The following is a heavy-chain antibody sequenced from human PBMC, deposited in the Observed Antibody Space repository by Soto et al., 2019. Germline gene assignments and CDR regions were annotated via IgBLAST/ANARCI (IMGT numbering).Heavy chain of an antibody. J-gene: IGHJ4*02. V-gene: IGHV1-69*12. CDR3: ARGPVGDFLEWLFADY. D-gene: IGHD3-3*01. CDR2: IIPIFGTA. CDR1: GGTFSSYA. Sequence: QVQLVQSGAEVKKPGSSVKVSCKASGGTFSSYAISWVRQAPGQGLEWMGGIIPIFGTANYAQKFPGRVTITADESTSTAYMELSSLRSEDTAVYYCARGPVGDFLEWLFADYWGQGTLVTVSS.